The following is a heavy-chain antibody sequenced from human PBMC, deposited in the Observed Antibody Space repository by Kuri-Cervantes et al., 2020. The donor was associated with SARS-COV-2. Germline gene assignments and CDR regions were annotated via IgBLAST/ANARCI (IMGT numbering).Heavy chain of an antibody. J-gene: IGHJ4*02. CDR3: AKDRSGGFFDY. Sequence: GESLKISCAASGFTFSSYSMNWVRQAPGKGLEWVSSISSSSSYIYYADSVKGRFTISRDNAKNSLYLQMNSLRAEDTAVYYCAKDRSGGFFDYWGQGTLVTVSS. CDR1: GFTFSSYS. D-gene: IGHD4-23*01. V-gene: IGHV3-21*04. CDR2: ISSSSSYI.